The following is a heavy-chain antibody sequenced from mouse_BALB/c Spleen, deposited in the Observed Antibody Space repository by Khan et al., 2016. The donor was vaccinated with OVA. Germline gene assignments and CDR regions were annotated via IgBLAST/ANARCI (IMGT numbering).Heavy chain of an antibody. CDR3: ARGRAAYYRNDGGAMEY. Sequence: QIQLVQSGPELKKPGETVRISCKASGYTFTTAGIQWVQKMPGKGLKWIGWINTHSGVPKYAEDFKGRFAFSLEISVNTAYLQITNLKNEDTATYVCARGRAAYYRNDGGAMEYWGQGTLVTVSS. J-gene: IGHJ4*01. CDR1: GYTFTTAG. D-gene: IGHD2-14*01. V-gene: IGHV9-4*02. CDR2: INTHSGVP.